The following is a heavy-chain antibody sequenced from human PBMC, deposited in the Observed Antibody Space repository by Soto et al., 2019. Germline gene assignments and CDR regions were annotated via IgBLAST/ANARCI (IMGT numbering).Heavy chain of an antibody. Sequence: QITLKESGPTLVKPTQTLTLTCTFSGFSLTTTGAGVGWIRQPPGKALECLALIYWDHDRPYSPSLKSRLTITKDTSKNQLVLTMTNMDPVDTATYFCAHSAWYAFGFWGQGTLVTVSS. CDR1: GFSLTTTGAG. CDR3: AHSAWYAFGF. J-gene: IGHJ3*01. V-gene: IGHV2-5*02. CDR2: IYWDHDR. D-gene: IGHD2-8*02.